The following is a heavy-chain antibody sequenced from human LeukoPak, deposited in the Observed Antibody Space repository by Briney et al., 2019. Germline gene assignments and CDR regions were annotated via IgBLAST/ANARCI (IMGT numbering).Heavy chain of an antibody. D-gene: IGHD3-10*01. CDR2: IRYDGSNK. CDR3: ARAMVRGVASAPVGV. Sequence: GGSLRLSCAASGFTFSSYGMHWVRQAPGKGLEWVTFIRYDGSNKFYADSVKGRFTISRDNAKNSLYLQMNSLRAEDTAVYYCARAMVRGVASAPVGVWGKGTTVTISS. J-gene: IGHJ6*04. V-gene: IGHV3-30*02. CDR1: GFTFSSYG.